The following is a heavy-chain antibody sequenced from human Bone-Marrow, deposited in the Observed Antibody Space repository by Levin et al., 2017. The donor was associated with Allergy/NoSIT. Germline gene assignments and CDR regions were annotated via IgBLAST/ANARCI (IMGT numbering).Heavy chain of an antibody. CDR1: GFTFSSYA. CDR3: ARGLGYQLLYSWFDP. J-gene: IGHJ5*02. Sequence: LSLTCAASGFTFSSYAMHWVRQAPGKGLEWVAVISYDGSNKYYADSVKGRFTISRDNSKNTLYLQMNSLRAEDTAVYYCARGLGYQLLYSWFDPWGQGTLVTVSS. D-gene: IGHD2-2*02. CDR2: ISYDGSNK. V-gene: IGHV3-30-3*01.